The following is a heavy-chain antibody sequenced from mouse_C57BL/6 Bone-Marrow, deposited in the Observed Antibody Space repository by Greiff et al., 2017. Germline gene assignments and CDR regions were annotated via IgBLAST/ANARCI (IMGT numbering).Heavy chain of an antibody. Sequence: VQLQQSGAELMKPGASVKLSCKATGYTFTGYWIEWVKQRPGHGLEWIGEILTGSGSTNYNEKFKGKATFAADTTSNTAYMQLSSLTTEDSDIYYSARGAVEGAYGDQWNLVTVSA. V-gene: IGHV1-9*01. CDR1: GYTFTGYW. CDR2: ILTGSGST. D-gene: IGHD1-1*01. J-gene: IGHJ3*01. CDR3: ARGAVEGAY.